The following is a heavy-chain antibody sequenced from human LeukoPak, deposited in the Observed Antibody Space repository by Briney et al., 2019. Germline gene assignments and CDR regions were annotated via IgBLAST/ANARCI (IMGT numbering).Heavy chain of an antibody. V-gene: IGHV3-21*01. CDR3: ARVGYYDSSGYYSIDAFDI. CDR1: GFTFSSYS. D-gene: IGHD3-22*01. Sequence: GGSLRLSCAASGFTFSSYSMNWVRQAPGKGLEWVSSISSSSSYIYYADSAKGRFTISRDNAKNSLYLQMNSLRAEDTAVYYCARVGYYDSSGYYSIDAFDIWGQGTMVTVSS. CDR2: ISSSSSYI. J-gene: IGHJ3*02.